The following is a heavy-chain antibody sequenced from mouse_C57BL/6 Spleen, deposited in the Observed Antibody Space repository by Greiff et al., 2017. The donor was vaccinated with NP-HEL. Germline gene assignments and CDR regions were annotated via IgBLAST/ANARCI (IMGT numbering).Heavy chain of an antibody. V-gene: IGHV5-15*01. CDR3: ARQLRLRDYAMDY. D-gene: IGHD3-2*02. Sequence: EVQGVESGGGLVQPGGSLKLSCAASGFTFSDYGMAWVRQAPRTGPEWVAFISNLAYSIYYADTVTGRFTISRENAKNTLYLEMSRLRSEDTAMYYCARQLRLRDYAMDYWGQGTSVTVSS. CDR2: ISNLAYSI. J-gene: IGHJ4*01. CDR1: GFTFSDYG.